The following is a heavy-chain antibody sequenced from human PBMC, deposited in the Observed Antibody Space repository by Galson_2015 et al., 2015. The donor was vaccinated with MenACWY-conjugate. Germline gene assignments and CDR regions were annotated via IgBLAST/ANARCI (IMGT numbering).Heavy chain of an antibody. V-gene: IGHV3-30*18. J-gene: IGHJ4*02. CDR3: AKDLTRYCSGGSCDNFDY. Sequence: SLRLSCAASGFTFSNYGMHWVRLAPGKGLEWVAVVSYDGSNKYYADSVKGRFTISRDNSKNTLYLQMNSLRPEDTAVYYCAKDLTRYCSGGSCDNFDYWGQGTLVTVSS. CDR1: GFTFSNYG. D-gene: IGHD2-15*01. CDR2: VSYDGSNK.